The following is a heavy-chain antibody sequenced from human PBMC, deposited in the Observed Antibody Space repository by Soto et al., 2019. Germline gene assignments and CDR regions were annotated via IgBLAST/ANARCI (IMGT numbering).Heavy chain of an antibody. Sequence: SETLSLTCTVSGVSISSYYWSWIRQPPGKGLEWIGYIYYSGSTNYNPSLKSRVTISVDTSKNQFSLKLSSVTAADTAVYYCAGDLGQYYYYGMDVWGQGTTVTVSS. V-gene: IGHV4-59*01. D-gene: IGHD7-27*01. CDR2: IYYSGST. CDR3: AGDLGQYYYYGMDV. CDR1: GVSISSYY. J-gene: IGHJ6*02.